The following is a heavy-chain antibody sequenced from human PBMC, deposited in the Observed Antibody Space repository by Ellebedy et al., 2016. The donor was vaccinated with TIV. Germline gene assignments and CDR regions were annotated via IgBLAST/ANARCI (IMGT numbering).Heavy chain of an antibody. CDR3: ASRSYEYYYYGMDV. V-gene: IGHV3-53*01. CDR1: EFPVSSNY. Sequence: PGGSLRLSCAASEFPVSSNYINWVRQAPGKGLEWVSVLYSGGSTYYADSVKGRFTISRDNSKNTLYLHRNSLRAEDTAVYYCASRSYEYYYYGMDVWGQGTTVTVSS. CDR2: LYSGGST. D-gene: IGHD3-16*01. J-gene: IGHJ6*02.